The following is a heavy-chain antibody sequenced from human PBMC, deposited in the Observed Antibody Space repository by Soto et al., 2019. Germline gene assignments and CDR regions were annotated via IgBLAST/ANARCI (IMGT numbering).Heavy chain of an antibody. CDR1: GYTFTSYG. V-gene: IGHV1-18*01. J-gene: IGHJ6*02. D-gene: IGHD6-13*01. CDR3: ARKPASWYTHYYHYGMAV. Sequence: ASVKVSCKASGYTFTSYGISWVRQAPGQGLEWMGWISAYNGNTNYAQKLQGRVTMTTDTSTSTAYMELRSLRSDDTAVYYCARKPASWYTHYYHYGMAVWGQGTTVTVYS. CDR2: ISAYNGNT.